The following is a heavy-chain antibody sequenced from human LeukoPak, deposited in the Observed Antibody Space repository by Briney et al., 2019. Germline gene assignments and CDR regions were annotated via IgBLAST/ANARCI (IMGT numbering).Heavy chain of an antibody. D-gene: IGHD6-13*01. CDR3: ARVAAAKYYFDY. V-gene: IGHV3-21*01. CDR2: ISSSSSYI. J-gene: IGHJ4*02. CDR1: GFTFSSYS. Sequence: GGSLRLSCAASGFTFSSYSMNWVRQAPGKGLEWVSSISSSSSYIYYADSVKGRFTISRGNAKNSLYLQMNSLRAEDTAVYYCARVAAAKYYFDYWGQGTLVTVSS.